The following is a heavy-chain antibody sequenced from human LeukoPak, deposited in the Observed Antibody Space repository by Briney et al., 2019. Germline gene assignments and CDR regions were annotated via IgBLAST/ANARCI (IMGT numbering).Heavy chain of an antibody. D-gene: IGHD2-15*01. V-gene: IGHV4-39*07. CDR2: IYYSGST. Sequence: PSETLSLTCTVSGGSISSSSYYWGWIRQPPGKGLEWIGSIYYSGSTYYNPSLKSRVTISVDTSKNQFSLKLSSVTAADTAVYYCARDRGYCSGGSCNKVYWGQGTLVTVSS. CDR3: ARDRGYCSGGSCNKVY. J-gene: IGHJ4*02. CDR1: GGSISSSSYY.